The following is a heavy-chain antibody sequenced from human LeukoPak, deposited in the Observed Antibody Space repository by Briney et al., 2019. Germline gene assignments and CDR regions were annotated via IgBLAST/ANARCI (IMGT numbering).Heavy chain of an antibody. CDR3: AEDPSPYGGNFHFDY. D-gene: IGHD4-23*01. CDR1: GFTFSSYG. V-gene: IGHV3-30*02. Sequence: GSLRLSCAASGFTFSSYGMHWVRQAPGKGLESVVFIRYDGTNKYYADSVKGRFTISRDNSKNTLYLQMNSLRAEDTAVYYCAEDPSPYGGNFHFDYWGQGTLVTVSS. CDR2: IRYDGTNK. J-gene: IGHJ4*02.